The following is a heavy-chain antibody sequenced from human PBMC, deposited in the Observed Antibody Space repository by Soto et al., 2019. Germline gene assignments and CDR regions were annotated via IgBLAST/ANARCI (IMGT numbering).Heavy chain of an antibody. Sequence: GGSLRLSCAASGFTFSNAWMNWVRQAPGKGLEWVGRIKSKTDGGTTDYAAPVKGRFTISRDDSKNTLYLQMNSLKTEDTAVYYCTTDRMSSSWWEVDYYYYGMDVWGQGTTVTVSS. V-gene: IGHV3-15*07. J-gene: IGHJ6*02. CDR2: IKSKTDGGTT. CDR3: TTDRMSSSWWEVDYYYYGMDV. CDR1: GFTFSNAW. D-gene: IGHD6-13*01.